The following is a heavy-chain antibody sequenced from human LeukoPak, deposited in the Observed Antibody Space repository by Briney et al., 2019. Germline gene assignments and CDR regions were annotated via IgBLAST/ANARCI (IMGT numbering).Heavy chain of an antibody. V-gene: IGHV1-2*02. CDR3: ARGVTARGFYYYMDV. CDR2: INPNSGGA. Sequence: GSVKVSFKASEYTFTSYYMHWVRQAPGQGLEWMGWINPNSGGASYAQKFQGRVTMTRDTSSSTAYMELSRLRSDDTAVYYCARGVTARGFYYYMDVWGKGTTVTISS. D-gene: IGHD2-21*02. CDR1: EYTFTSYY. J-gene: IGHJ6*03.